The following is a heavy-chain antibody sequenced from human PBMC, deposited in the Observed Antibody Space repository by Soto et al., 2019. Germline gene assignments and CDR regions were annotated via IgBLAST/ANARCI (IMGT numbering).Heavy chain of an antibody. CDR3: AQVDDVAALFAY. CDR1: GFSLSTTGEG. V-gene: IGHV2-5*01. J-gene: IGHJ4*02. D-gene: IGHD6-6*01. CDR2: IYWNDDK. Sequence: QITLKVSGPTLVKPTQTLTLTCTFSGFSLSTTGEGVGWIRQPPGKALEWLAVIYWNDDKSYSPSLKSRLTISKDTSKKQVVLTMMNMAPVDTGTYYCAQVDDVAALFAYLGQGTLVTVSS.